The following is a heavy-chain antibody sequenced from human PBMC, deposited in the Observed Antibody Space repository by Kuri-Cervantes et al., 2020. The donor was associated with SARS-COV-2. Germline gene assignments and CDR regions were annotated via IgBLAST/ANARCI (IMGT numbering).Heavy chain of an antibody. Sequence: SVKVSCKASGGTSSSYAISWVRQAPGQGLEWMGGIIPIFGTANYAQKFQGRVTITADESTSTAYMELSSLRSEDTAVYYCARVEEYGDSYYYYGMDVWGQGTTVTVSS. V-gene: IGHV1-69*13. CDR2: IIPIFGTA. J-gene: IGHJ6*02. CDR3: ARVEEYGDSYYYYGMDV. CDR1: GGTSSSYA. D-gene: IGHD4-17*01.